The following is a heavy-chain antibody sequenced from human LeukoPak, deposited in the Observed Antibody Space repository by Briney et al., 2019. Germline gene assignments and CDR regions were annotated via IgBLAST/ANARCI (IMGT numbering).Heavy chain of an antibody. D-gene: IGHD3-22*01. Sequence: PGGSLRLSCAASGFTFSSYWMSWVRQAPGKGLEWVANIKQDGSEKYYVDSVKGRFTISRGNAKNSLYLQMNSLRAEDTAVYYCAGEGYYDSSGYYYGYWGQGTLVTVSS. CDR2: IKQDGSEK. CDR1: GFTFSSYW. V-gene: IGHV3-7*01. J-gene: IGHJ4*02. CDR3: AGEGYYDSSGYYYGY.